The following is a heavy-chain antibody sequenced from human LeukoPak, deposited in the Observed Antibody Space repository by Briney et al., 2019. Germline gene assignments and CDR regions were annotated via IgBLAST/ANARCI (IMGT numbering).Heavy chain of an antibody. J-gene: IGHJ4*02. CDR3: ARPRSSSWAPKHYYFDY. V-gene: IGHV1-18*01. Sequence: ASVKVSCKASGYTFTSYGISWVRQAPGQGLEWMGWISGNNGNTNYAQKLQGRVTMTIDTSTSTAYMELRSLRSDDTAVYYCARPRSSSWAPKHYYFDYWGQGTPVTVSS. CDR2: ISGNNGNT. D-gene: IGHD6-13*01. CDR1: GYTFTSYG.